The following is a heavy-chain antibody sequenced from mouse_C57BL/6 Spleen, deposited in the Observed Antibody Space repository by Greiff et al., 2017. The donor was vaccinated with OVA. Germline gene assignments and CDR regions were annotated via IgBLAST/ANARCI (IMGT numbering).Heavy chain of an antibody. CDR3: ARRGLLRFYYFDY. V-gene: IGHV1-26*01. J-gene: IGHJ2*01. Sequence: VQLQQSGPELVKPGASVKISCKASGYTFTDYYMNWVKQSHGKSLEWIGDINPNNGGTSYNQKFKGKATLTVDKSSSTAYMELRSLTSEDSAVYYCARRGLLRFYYFDYWGQGTTLTVSS. CDR2: INPNNGGT. CDR1: GYTFTDYY. D-gene: IGHD1-1*01.